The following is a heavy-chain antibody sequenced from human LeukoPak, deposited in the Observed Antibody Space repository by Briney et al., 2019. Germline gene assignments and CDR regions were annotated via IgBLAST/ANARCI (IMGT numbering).Heavy chain of an antibody. Sequence: PGRSLRLSCAASGFTFDDYAMHWVRQAPGKGLEWVSGISWNSGSIGYADSVKGRFTISRDNAKNSLYLQMNSLRAEDTALYYCAKDRGTYSSGDYDYWGQGTLVTVSS. CDR3: AKDRGTYSSGDYDY. V-gene: IGHV3-9*01. CDR1: GFTFDDYA. CDR2: ISWNSGSI. D-gene: IGHD6-19*01. J-gene: IGHJ4*02.